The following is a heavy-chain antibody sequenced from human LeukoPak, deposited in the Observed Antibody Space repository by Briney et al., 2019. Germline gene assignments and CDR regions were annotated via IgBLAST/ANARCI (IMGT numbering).Heavy chain of an antibody. V-gene: IGHV3-23*01. CDR2: ISGSGGST. D-gene: IGHD1-7*01. CDR1: GFTFSSYA. Sequence: GGSLRLSCAASGFTFSSYAMSWVRQAPGKGLEWVSAISGSGGSTYYADSVKGRFTISRDNSKNTLYLQMNSLRAEDTAVYYCSKGSLELTAVYFDYWGQGTLVTVPS. J-gene: IGHJ4*02. CDR3: SKGSLELTAVYFDY.